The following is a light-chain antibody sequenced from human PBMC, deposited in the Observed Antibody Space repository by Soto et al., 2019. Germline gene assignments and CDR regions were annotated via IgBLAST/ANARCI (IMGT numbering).Light chain of an antibody. Sequence: NFMLTQPHSVSESPGKTVTITCTRSSGSIADNYVQWYQQRPGTSPTTVIYEDNQRPSRVPDRFSGSIDSSSNSASLTISGPKTEDEADYYCQSYDASNFWVFGGGTKVTVL. CDR2: EDN. CDR1: SGSIADNY. CDR3: QSYDASNFWV. V-gene: IGLV6-57*01. J-gene: IGLJ3*02.